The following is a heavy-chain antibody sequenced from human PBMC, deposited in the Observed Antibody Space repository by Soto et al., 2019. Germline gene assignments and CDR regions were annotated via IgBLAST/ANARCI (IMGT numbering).Heavy chain of an antibody. CDR3: AGFLEWLSYVDY. V-gene: IGHV4-38-2*01. Sequence: PSETLSLTCAVSGYSISSGYYWGWIRQPPGKGLEWIGSIYHSGSTYYNPSLKSRVTISVDTSKNQFSLKLSSVTAADTAVYYCAGFLEWLSYVDYWGQGTLVTVSS. CDR2: IYHSGST. D-gene: IGHD3-3*01. J-gene: IGHJ4*02. CDR1: GYSISSGYY.